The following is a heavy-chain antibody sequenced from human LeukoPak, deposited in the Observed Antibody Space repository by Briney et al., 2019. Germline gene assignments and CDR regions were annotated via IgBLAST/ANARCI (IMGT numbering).Heavy chain of an antibody. J-gene: IGHJ3*02. D-gene: IGHD3-10*01. CDR2: IYTSGST. Sequence: SETLSLTCTVSGGSISSYYWSWNRQPAGKGLEWIGRIYTSGSTNYNPSLKSRVTMSVDTSKNQFSLKLSSVTAADTAVYYCARGSMVRGVTSQYAFDIWGQGTMVTVSS. CDR3: ARGSMVRGVTSQYAFDI. CDR1: GGSISSYY. V-gene: IGHV4-4*07.